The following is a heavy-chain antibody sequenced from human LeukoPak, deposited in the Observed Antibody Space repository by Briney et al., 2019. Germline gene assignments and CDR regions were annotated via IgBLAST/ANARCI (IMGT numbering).Heavy chain of an antibody. D-gene: IGHD6-13*01. CDR3: ARFFDSSSLYYFDY. J-gene: IGHJ4*02. V-gene: IGHV1-69*04. Sequence: SVKVSSKASGGTFSSYAISWVRQAPGQGLEWMGRIIPILGIANYAQKFQGRVTITADKSTSTAYMELSSLRSEDTAVYYCARFFDSSSLYYFDYWGQGTLVTVSS. CDR2: IIPILGIA. CDR1: GGTFSSYA.